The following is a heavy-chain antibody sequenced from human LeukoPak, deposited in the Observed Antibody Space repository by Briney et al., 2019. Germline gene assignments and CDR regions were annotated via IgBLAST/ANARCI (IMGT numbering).Heavy chain of an antibody. D-gene: IGHD1-1*01. V-gene: IGHV4-39*07. CDR2: IYHSGST. CDR3: ARRMESADY. Sequence: SETLSLTCTVSGGSINNSSYYWGWIRQPPGKGLEWIGSIYHSGSTFYNPSLQSRVTMSVDTSKNQFSLRLTSVTAADTAFYCCARRMESADYWGQGTLVTVSS. J-gene: IGHJ4*02. CDR1: GGSINNSSYY.